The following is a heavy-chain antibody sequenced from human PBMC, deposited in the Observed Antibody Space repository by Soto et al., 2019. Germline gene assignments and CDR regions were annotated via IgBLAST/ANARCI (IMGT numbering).Heavy chain of an antibody. CDR3: ARTSNGGSAGSYAWGYYYYYMDV. CDR1: GFTFSDYY. CDR2: ISSSGSTI. J-gene: IGHJ6*03. D-gene: IGHD3-16*01. Sequence: GGSLRLSCAASGFTFSDYYMSWIRQAPGKGLEWVSYISSSGSTIYYADSVKGRFTISRDNAKNSLYLQMNSLRAEDTAVYYCARTSNGGSAGSYAWGYYYYYMDVWGKGTTVTVSS. V-gene: IGHV3-11*01.